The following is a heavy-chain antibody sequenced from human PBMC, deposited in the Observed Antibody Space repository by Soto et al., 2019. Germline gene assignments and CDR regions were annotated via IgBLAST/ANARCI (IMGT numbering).Heavy chain of an antibody. V-gene: IGHV1-46*01. Sequence: QVQLVQSGAEVKKPGASVKVSCKASGYTFTSYYMHWVRQAPGQGLEWMGIINPSGGSTSYAQKFQGRVSMTRDTLTSTVYMELSSLRSEDTAVFYCARDITAASGTSTSYYYRMDVWGQGTTVTVYS. CDR3: ARDITAASGTSTSYYYRMDV. CDR1: GYTFTSYY. CDR2: INPSGGST. D-gene: IGHD6-13*01. J-gene: IGHJ6*02.